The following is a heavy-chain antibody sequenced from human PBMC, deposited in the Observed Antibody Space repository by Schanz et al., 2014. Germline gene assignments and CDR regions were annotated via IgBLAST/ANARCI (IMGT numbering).Heavy chain of an antibody. V-gene: IGHV3-21*01. CDR2: ISSSGSYI. D-gene: IGHD3-10*01. CDR3: ARANYRRKINFDY. CDR1: GFTISSYS. J-gene: IGHJ4*02. Sequence: EVQLLESGGGLVQPGGSLRLSCAASGFTISSYSMNWVRQAPGKGLEWVSSISSSGSYIHYADSVKGRFTISRDNAKNSLYLQMNSLRAEDTAVYYCARANYRRKINFDYWGRGTLVTVSS.